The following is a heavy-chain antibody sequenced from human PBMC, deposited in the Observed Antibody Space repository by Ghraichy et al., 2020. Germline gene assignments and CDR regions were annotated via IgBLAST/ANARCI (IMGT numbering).Heavy chain of an antibody. CDR1: GGSFSGYY. J-gene: IGHJ4*02. CDR3: ARARGRSSEAVRYFY. D-gene: IGHD6-25*01. V-gene: IGHV4-34*01. CDR2: INHSGST. Sequence: SETLSLTCAVYGGSFSGYYWSWIRQPPGKGLEWIGEINHSGSTNYNPSLKSRVTISVDTSKNQFSLKLSSVTAADTAVYYCARARGRSSEAVRYFYWGQGTLVTVSS.